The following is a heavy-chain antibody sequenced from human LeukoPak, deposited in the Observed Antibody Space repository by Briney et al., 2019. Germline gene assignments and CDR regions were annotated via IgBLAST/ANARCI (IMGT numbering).Heavy chain of an antibody. CDR3: ARDILTGGWFDP. J-gene: IGHJ5*02. D-gene: IGHD3-9*01. V-gene: IGHV1-8*01. CDR1: GYTFTSYD. CDR2: MNPNNGNT. Sequence: ASVKVSCKASGYTFTSYDINWVRQATGQGLEWMGWMNPNNGNTGYAQKFQGRVTMTRNTSISTAYMELSSLRSEDTAVYYCARDILTGGWFDPWGQGTLVTVSS.